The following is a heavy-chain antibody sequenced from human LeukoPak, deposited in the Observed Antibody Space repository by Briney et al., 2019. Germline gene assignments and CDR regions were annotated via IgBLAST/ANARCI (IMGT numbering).Heavy chain of an antibody. CDR1: GGSISGSSYY. CDR2: IYYSGST. CDR3: ARWGRGYYYDSSGYYPEGY. J-gene: IGHJ4*02. Sequence: SETLSLTCTVSGGSISGSSYYWGWIRQHPGKGLEWIGYIYYSGSTYYNPSLKSRVTISVDTSKNQFSLKLSSVTAADTAVYYCARWGRGYYYDSSGYYPEGYWGQGTLVTVSS. D-gene: IGHD3-22*01. V-gene: IGHV4-31*03.